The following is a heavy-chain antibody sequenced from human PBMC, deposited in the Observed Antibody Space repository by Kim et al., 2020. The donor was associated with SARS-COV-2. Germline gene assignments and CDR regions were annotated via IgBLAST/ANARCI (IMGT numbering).Heavy chain of an antibody. CDR3: ARGVPTAQAHYYYYYLDV. Sequence: SETLSPTCAVYGGSFSGYYWTWVRQPPGKGLEWIGEISHSGSTNYNPSLKSRVIISVDTSKNQFSLELTSVTAADTALYFCARGVPTAQAHYYYYYLDVWDKGTTVTVSS. V-gene: IGHV4-34*01. CDR1: GGSFSGYY. D-gene: IGHD2-2*01. CDR2: ISHSGST. J-gene: IGHJ6*03.